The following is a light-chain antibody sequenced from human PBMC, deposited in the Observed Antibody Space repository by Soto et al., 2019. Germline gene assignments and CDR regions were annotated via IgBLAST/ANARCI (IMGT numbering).Light chain of an antibody. CDR3: QQYNSWPLT. J-gene: IGKJ4*01. V-gene: IGKV3-20*01. Sequence: EIVLTQSPGTLSVSAGERATLSCKASQSVSSSYLAWYQQKPGQAPRLLSYGASSRATGIPDRVSGSGSGTDFTLTISSLQSEDFAVYYCQQYNSWPLTFGGGTKVDIK. CDR2: GAS. CDR1: QSVSSSY.